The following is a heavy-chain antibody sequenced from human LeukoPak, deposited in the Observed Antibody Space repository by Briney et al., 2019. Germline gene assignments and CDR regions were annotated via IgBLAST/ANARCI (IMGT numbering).Heavy chain of an antibody. CDR2: VSSNGAKT. J-gene: IGHJ4*02. CDR3: AKDPLYIADYYFDY. V-gene: IGHV3-23*01. Sequence: GGSLRLSCAASGFTFSSYAITWVRQAPGKGLEWVSAVSSNGAKTYYADSVKGRFTISRDNSKNTLYLQMNSLRAEDTAVYYCAKDPLYIADYYFDYWGQGTLVTVSS. D-gene: IGHD6-13*01. CDR1: GFTFSSYA.